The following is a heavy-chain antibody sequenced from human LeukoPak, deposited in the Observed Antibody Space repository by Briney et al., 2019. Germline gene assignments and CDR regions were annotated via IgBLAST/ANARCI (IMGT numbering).Heavy chain of an antibody. Sequence: PGGSLRLSCAASGFTFSSYAMHWVRQAPGKGLEWVEVISYDGSNKYYADSVKGRFTISRDNSKNTLYLQMNSLRAEDTAVYYCATLDYCDSSGSFDYWGQGTLVTVSS. D-gene: IGHD3-22*01. V-gene: IGHV3-30*04. CDR2: ISYDGSNK. J-gene: IGHJ4*02. CDR1: GFTFSSYA. CDR3: ATLDYCDSSGSFDY.